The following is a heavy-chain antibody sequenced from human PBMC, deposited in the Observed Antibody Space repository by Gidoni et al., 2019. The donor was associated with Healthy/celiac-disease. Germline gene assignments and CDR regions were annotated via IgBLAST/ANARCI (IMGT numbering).Heavy chain of an antibody. J-gene: IGHJ4*02. CDR3: ARVMQTDHYYDSSGYQWALDY. CDR1: GFTFSSYR. CDR2: ISSSSSTI. D-gene: IGHD3-22*01. V-gene: IGHV3-48*02. Sequence: EVQLVESGGGLVQPGGSLRLSCAASGFTFSSYRMTWVRQAPGKGLGWVSYISSSSSTIYYADSVKGRFTISRDNAKNSLYLQMNSLRDEDTAVYYCARVMQTDHYYDSSGYQWALDYWGQGTLVTVSS.